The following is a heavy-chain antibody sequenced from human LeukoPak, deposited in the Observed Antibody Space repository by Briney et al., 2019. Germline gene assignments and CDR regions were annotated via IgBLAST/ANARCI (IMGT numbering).Heavy chain of an antibody. V-gene: IGHV3-30*02. D-gene: IGHD2-21*01. Sequence: AGGSLRLSCAASGFTFSSYGMHWVRQAPGKGLEWVAFIRYDGSNKYYADSVKGRFTISRDNSKNTLYLQMNSLRAEDAAVYYCAKGLGAYCGGDCVSPFDYWGQGTLVTVSS. CDR3: AKGLGAYCGGDCVSPFDY. CDR1: GFTFSSYG. CDR2: IRYDGSNK. J-gene: IGHJ4*02.